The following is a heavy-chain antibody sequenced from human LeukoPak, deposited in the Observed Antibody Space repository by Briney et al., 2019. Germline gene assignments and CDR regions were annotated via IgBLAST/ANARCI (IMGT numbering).Heavy chain of an antibody. J-gene: IGHJ5*02. Sequence: GESLKISCKGSGYSFTSYWIGWVRQMPGKGLDWMGIIYPGDSDTRYSPSFQGQATISADKSISTAYLQWSSLKASDTAMYYCARQKEGYCSSTSCQHNWFDPWGQGTLVTVSS. D-gene: IGHD2-2*01. CDR3: ARQKEGYCSSTSCQHNWFDP. V-gene: IGHV5-51*01. CDR2: IYPGDSDT. CDR1: GYSFTSYW.